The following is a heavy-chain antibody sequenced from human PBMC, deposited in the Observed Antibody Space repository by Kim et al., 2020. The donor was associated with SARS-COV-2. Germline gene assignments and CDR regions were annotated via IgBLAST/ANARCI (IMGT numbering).Heavy chain of an antibody. CDR1: GFTFSSYW. J-gene: IGHJ2*01. Sequence: GGSLRLSCAASGFTFSSYWMSWVRQAPGKGLEWVANIKQDGSEKYYVDSVKGRFTISRDNAKNSLYLQMNSLRAEDTAVYYCARGGSGSYWYFDLWGRGTLVTVSS. D-gene: IGHD3-10*01. CDR2: IKQDGSEK. CDR3: ARGGSGSYWYFDL. V-gene: IGHV3-7*01.